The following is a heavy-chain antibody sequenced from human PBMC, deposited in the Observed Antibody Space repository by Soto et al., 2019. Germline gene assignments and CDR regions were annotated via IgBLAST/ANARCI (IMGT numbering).Heavy chain of an antibody. J-gene: IGHJ6*02. CDR3: ARDLGMIAVAEELPYYYYGMDV. CDR1: GYTFTSYA. D-gene: IGHD6-19*01. Sequence: QVQLVQSGAEVKKPGASVKVSCKASGYTFTSYAMHWVRQAPGQRIEWMGWINAGNGNTKYSQKFQGRVTITRDTTASTGYMELSSLRSEDTAVYYCARDLGMIAVAEELPYYYYGMDVWGQGTTVTVSS. CDR2: INAGNGNT. V-gene: IGHV1-3*01.